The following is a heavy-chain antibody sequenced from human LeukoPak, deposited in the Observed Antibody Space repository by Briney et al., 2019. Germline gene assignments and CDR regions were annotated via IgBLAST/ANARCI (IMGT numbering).Heavy chain of an antibody. J-gene: IGHJ4*02. CDR3: ATLHLPDDYGDYEQDY. V-gene: IGHV1-8*03. CDR2: MNPNSGNT. Sequence: ASVKVSCKASGYTFTSYDINWVRQATGQGLEWMGWMNPNSGNTGYAQKFQGRVTITRNTSISTAYMELSSLRSEDTAVYYCATLHLPDDYGDYEQDYWGQGTLVTVSS. CDR1: GYTFTSYD. D-gene: IGHD4-17*01.